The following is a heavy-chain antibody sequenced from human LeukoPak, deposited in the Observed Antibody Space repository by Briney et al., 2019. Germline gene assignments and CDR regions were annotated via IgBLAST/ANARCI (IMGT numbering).Heavy chain of an antibody. Sequence: GGSLRLSCAASGFTFDDYGMSWVRQAPGKGLEWVSGINWNGGSTGYADSVKGRFTISRDNSKNSLYLQMNSLRAADTALYYCSREVPGDYGDYEGYSYYMDVWGKGTTVTVSS. CDR2: INWNGGST. J-gene: IGHJ6*03. V-gene: IGHV3-20*04. CDR1: GFTFDDYG. D-gene: IGHD4-17*01. CDR3: SREVPGDYGDYEGYSYYMDV.